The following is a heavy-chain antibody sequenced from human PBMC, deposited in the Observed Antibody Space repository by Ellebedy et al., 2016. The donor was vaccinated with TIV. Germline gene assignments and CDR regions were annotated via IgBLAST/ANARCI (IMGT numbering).Heavy chain of an antibody. CDR3: AKDMSVGLYTFDM. D-gene: IGHD2-2*02. Sequence: GGSLRLSXVASGFTFSKYAMTWVRQAPGKGLEWVSGIRSGGESTYYADSVKGRFTISRDNSKSTLFLQMNGLRVEDTAVYFCAKDMSVGLYTFDMWGQGTMVTVSS. CDR2: IRSGGEST. V-gene: IGHV3-23*01. J-gene: IGHJ3*02. CDR1: GFTFSKYA.